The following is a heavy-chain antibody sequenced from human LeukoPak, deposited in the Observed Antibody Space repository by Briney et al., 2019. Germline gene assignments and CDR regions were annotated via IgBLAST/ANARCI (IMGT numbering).Heavy chain of an antibody. J-gene: IGHJ3*02. Sequence: GGSLRLSCAASGFTVSSNYMSWVRQAPGKGLEWVSVIYSGGSTHYADSVKGRFTISRDNSKNTLYLQMNSLRAEDTAVYYCARGWSGYDTVAQDAFDIWGQGTMVTVSS. CDR3: ARGWSGYDTVAQDAFDI. V-gene: IGHV3-66*01. CDR2: IYSGGST. D-gene: IGHD5-12*01. CDR1: GFTVSSNY.